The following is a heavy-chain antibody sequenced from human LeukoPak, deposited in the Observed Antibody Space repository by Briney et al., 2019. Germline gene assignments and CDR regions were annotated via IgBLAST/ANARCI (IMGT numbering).Heavy chain of an antibody. Sequence: GESLKISCKGSGYSFTSYWIGWVRQMPGKGLEWMGIIYPDDSDTRYSPSFQGQVTISADKSISTAYLQWSSLKASDTAMYFCARHLGIVGATRDAFDIWGQGTMVTVSS. CDR1: GYSFTSYW. J-gene: IGHJ3*02. D-gene: IGHD1-26*01. CDR3: ARHLGIVGATRDAFDI. V-gene: IGHV5-51*01. CDR2: IYPDDSDT.